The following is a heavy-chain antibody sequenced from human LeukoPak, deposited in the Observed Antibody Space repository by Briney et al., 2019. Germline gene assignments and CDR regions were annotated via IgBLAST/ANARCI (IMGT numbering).Heavy chain of an antibody. J-gene: IGHJ5*02. V-gene: IGHV1-2*02. CDR3: ARAVDYYDSSGYYYWFDP. D-gene: IGHD3-22*01. CDR1: GYTFTGYY. Sequence: ASVKVSCKASGYTFTGYYMHWVRQAPGQGLAWMDWINPNSGGTNYAQKFQGRVTMTRDTSISTAYMELSRLRSDDTAVYYCARAVDYYDSSGYYYWFDPWGQGTLVTVSS. CDR2: INPNSGGT.